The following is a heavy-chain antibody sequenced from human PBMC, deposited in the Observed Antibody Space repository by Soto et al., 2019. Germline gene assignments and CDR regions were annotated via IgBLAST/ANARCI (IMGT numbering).Heavy chain of an antibody. CDR1: GFTFFNYA. D-gene: IGHD3-3*01. CDR2: ISGSSGIT. V-gene: IGHV3-23*01. CDR3: AKDSAYDFRQNPYYYYGMDV. J-gene: IGHJ6*02. Sequence: LRLSCAASGFTFFNYAMSWVRQAPGKGLERVSGISGSSGITDYADSAKGRFTISRDNSKNTMYLQMKSLRAEDAAVYFCAKDSAYDFRQNPYYYYGMDVWGQGTTVTVSS.